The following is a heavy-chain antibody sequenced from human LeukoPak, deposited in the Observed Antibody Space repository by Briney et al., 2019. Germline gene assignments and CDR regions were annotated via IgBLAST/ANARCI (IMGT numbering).Heavy chain of an antibody. CDR3: ASEYYYDSSGYGPLFDY. D-gene: IGHD3-22*01. CDR2: IIPIFGTA. V-gene: IGHV1-69*05. J-gene: IGHJ4*02. Sequence: ASVKVSCKASAGTFSSYAISWVRQAPGQGLEWMGGIIPIFGTANYAQKFQGRVTITTDESTSTAYMELSSLRSEDTAVYYCASEYYYDSSGYGPLFDYWGQGTLVTVSS. CDR1: AGTFSSYA.